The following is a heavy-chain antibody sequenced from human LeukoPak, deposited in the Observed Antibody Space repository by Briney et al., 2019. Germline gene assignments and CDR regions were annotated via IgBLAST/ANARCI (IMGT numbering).Heavy chain of an antibody. V-gene: IGHV3-48*01. Sequence: GGSLRLSCAASGFTFSNHGMNWVRQAPGKGLEWVSYISSSSSTIYYADSVKGRFTISRDNAKNSLYLQMNSLRAEDTALYYCARHRTASDYWGQGTLVTVSS. D-gene: IGHD3-16*02. CDR2: ISSSSSTI. CDR3: ARHRTASDY. CDR1: GFTFSNHG. J-gene: IGHJ4*02.